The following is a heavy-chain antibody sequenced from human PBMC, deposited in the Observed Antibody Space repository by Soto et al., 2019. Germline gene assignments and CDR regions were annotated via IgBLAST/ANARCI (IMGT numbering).Heavy chain of an antibody. CDR3: ARESSSSRSSYYYYGMDV. Sequence: PGGSLRLSCAASGFTFSSYSINWVRQAPGKGLEWVSSISSSSSYIYYADSVKGRFTISRDNAKNSLYLQMNSLRAEDTAVYYCARESSSSRSSYYYYGMDVWGQGTTVTVSS. J-gene: IGHJ6*02. CDR2: ISSSSSYI. V-gene: IGHV3-21*01. D-gene: IGHD6-6*01. CDR1: GFTFSSYS.